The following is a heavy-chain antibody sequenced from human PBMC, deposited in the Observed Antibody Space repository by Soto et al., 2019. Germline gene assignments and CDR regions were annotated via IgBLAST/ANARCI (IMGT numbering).Heavy chain of an antibody. Sequence: AVKVSCKASGGTFSSYAISWVRQAPGQGLEWMGGIIPIFGTANYAQKFQGRVTITADESTSTAYMELSSLRSEDTAVYYCARYMATIRGCWFDPWGQGTLVTVSS. CDR1: GGTFSSYA. V-gene: IGHV1-69*13. CDR2: IIPIFGTA. CDR3: ARYMATIRGCWFDP. D-gene: IGHD5-12*01. J-gene: IGHJ5*02.